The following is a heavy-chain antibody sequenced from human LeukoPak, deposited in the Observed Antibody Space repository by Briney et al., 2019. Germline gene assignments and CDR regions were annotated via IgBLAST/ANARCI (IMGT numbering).Heavy chain of an antibody. J-gene: IGHJ4*02. V-gene: IGHV1-69*05. D-gene: IGHD3-22*01. Sequence: GASVKVSCKASGDTFSTYAISWVRQAPEQGLEWMGGSIPIFGTTKYAQKFQGRVTIITDESTSTAYMELSSLRSEDTAVYYCAVTYYYDSSPTWWGQGTLVTVSS. CDR2: SIPIFGTT. CDR3: AVTYYYDSSPTW. CDR1: GDTFSTYA.